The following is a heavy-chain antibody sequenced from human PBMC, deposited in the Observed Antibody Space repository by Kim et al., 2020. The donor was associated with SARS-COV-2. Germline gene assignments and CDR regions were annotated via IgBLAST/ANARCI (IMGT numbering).Heavy chain of an antibody. Sequence: YPDSVKGRFTISRDNSKNTLYLQMNGLGAEDTAMYYCARSPTFRYPPDDWGQGTLVTVSS. CDR3: ARSPTFRYPPDD. V-gene: IGHV3-53*01. J-gene: IGHJ4*02. D-gene: IGHD3-9*01.